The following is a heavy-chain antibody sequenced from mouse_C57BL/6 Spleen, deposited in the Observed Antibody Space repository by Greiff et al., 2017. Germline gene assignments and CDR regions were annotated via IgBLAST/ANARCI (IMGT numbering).Heavy chain of an antibody. CDR3: ARRAGDYDGRNYAMDY. CDR1: GFSLSTSGMG. D-gene: IGHD2-4*01. Sequence: QVTLKVSGPGLLQSSQTLSLTCSFSGFSLSTSGMGVSWIRQPSGKGLEWLAHIYWDDDKRYNPSLKSRLTISKDTSRNQVFLKITSVDTADTATYYCARRAGDYDGRNYAMDYWGQGTSVTVSS. V-gene: IGHV8-12*01. CDR2: IYWDDDK. J-gene: IGHJ4*01.